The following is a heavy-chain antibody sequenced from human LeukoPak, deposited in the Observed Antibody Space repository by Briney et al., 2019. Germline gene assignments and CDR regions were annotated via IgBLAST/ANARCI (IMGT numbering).Heavy chain of an antibody. V-gene: IGHV1-2*02. CDR2: INPNSGGT. CDR3: ARVARGWFDP. CDR1: GYTFTGYY. J-gene: IGHJ5*02. Sequence: ASVKVSCKASGYTFTGYYMHWVRQAPGQGLEWMGWINPNSGGTNYAQKFQGRVTITRDTSTSTAYMELRSLRSDDTAVYYCARVARGWFDPWGQGTLVTVSS.